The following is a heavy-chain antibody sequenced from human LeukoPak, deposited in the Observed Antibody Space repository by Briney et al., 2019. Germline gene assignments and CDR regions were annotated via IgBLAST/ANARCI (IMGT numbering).Heavy chain of an antibody. CDR3: ARGSMITFGGVIVQLNV. CDR2: INPSGGST. J-gene: IGHJ6*04. D-gene: IGHD3-16*02. V-gene: IGHV1-46*01. CDR1: GYTFTSYY. Sequence: ASVKVSCKASGYTFTSYYMHWVRQAPGRGLEWMGIINPSGGSTSYAQKFQGRVTMTRDTSTSTVYMELSRLRSDDTAVYYCARGSMITFGGVIVQLNVWGKGTTVTISS.